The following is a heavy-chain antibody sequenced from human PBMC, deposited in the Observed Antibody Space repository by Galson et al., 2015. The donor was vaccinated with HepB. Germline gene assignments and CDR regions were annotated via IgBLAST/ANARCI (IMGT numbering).Heavy chain of an antibody. CDR2: ISGNGHDT. CDR1: GFTFTNHA. CDR3: VRDWTYDFWSGYFGAFVL. D-gene: IGHD3-3*01. Sequence: SLRLSCAASGFTFTNHAIHWVRQAPGKGLEYVSVISGNGHDTYYAQSVKGRFSVSRDNSRNWLFLQMSSLRPEDTAVYYCVRDWTYDFWSGYFGAFVLWGQGTLVTVSS. V-gene: IGHV3-64D*09. J-gene: IGHJ3*01.